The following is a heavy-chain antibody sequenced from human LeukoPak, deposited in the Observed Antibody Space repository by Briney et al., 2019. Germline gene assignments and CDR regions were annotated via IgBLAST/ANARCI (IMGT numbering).Heavy chain of an antibody. V-gene: IGHV1-2*02. J-gene: IGHJ4*02. D-gene: IGHD3-22*01. CDR2: INPNSGGT. Sequence: AAVKVSCKSSGYTFTGHYMNWVRQAPGQGRAWVGWINPNSGGTNYAQKFQGRVTMTRDTSISTAYMELSSLRSDDTAVYYCARVEYHYDSRGYYDYWGQGTLVTVSS. CDR3: ARVEYHYDSRGYYDY. CDR1: GYTFTGHY.